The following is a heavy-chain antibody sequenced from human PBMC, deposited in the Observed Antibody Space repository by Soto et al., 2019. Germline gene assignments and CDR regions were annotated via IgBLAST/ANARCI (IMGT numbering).Heavy chain of an antibody. V-gene: IGHV4-59*01. D-gene: IGHD4-17*01. Sequence: QVQLQESRPGLVKPSETLSLTCTVSGGSISSYYWSWIRQPPGKGLEWIGYIYYTGSTNYNPSLKSRVTISVDTSKNQFSLNLSSVTAADTAVYYCARDYGDCFDFWGQGTLVTVSS. CDR1: GGSISSYY. CDR2: IYYTGST. J-gene: IGHJ4*02. CDR3: ARDYGDCFDF.